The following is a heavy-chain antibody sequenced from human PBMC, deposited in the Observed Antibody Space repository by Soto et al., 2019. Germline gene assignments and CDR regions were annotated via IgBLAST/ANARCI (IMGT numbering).Heavy chain of an antibody. Sequence: EVQLVESGGGLVQPGGSLRLSCAASGFTVSSNYMSWVRQAPGKGLEWVSVIYSGGSTYYADSVKGRFTISRDNSKNTLYLQMNSLRAEDTAVYYCARASRNYYDSSGYLHYFDYWGQGTLVTVSS. D-gene: IGHD3-22*01. CDR2: IYSGGST. CDR3: ARASRNYYDSSGYLHYFDY. J-gene: IGHJ4*02. CDR1: GFTVSSNY. V-gene: IGHV3-66*01.